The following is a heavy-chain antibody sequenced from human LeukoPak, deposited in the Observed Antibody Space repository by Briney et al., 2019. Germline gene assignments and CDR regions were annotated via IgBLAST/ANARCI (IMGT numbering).Heavy chain of an antibody. CDR2: IYSGGST. J-gene: IGHJ5*02. CDR1: GFTVSGDY. CDR3: ARHDWFDP. V-gene: IGHV3-53*01. Sequence: GSLRLSCAASGFTVSGDYMSWVRQAPGKGLEWVSVIYSGGSTYYADSVKGRFTISRDNSKNTLYLQMNSLRAEDTAVYSCARHDWFDPWGQGTLVTVSS. D-gene: IGHD3-3*01.